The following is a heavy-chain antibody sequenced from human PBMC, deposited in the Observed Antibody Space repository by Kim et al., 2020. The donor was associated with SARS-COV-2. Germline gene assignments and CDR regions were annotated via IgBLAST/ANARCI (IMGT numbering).Heavy chain of an antibody. J-gene: IGHJ3*02. CDR3: ASPKPERITMVRGVINPPPDDAFDI. CDR1: GGSISSSSYY. Sequence: SETLSLTCTVSGGSISSSSYYWGWIRQPPGKGLEWIGSIYYSGSTYYNPSLKSRVTISVDTSKNQFSLKLSSVTAADTAVYYCASPKPERITMVRGVINPPPDDAFDIWGQGTMVTVSS. V-gene: IGHV4-39*01. D-gene: IGHD3-10*01. CDR2: IYYSGST.